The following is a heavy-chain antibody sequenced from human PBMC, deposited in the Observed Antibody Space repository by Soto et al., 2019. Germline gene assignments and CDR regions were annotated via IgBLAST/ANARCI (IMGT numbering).Heavy chain of an antibody. V-gene: IGHV4-59*08. Sequence: QVQLQESGPGLVAPSETLSLTCTVSGGSISDYYWSWIRQSPGKGLEWIGYIHSSGNTKYNPSLKSRVTISVDKSKKQFSLKLSSVTAADTAVYYCARGRSSGWCGGNDYWGQGTLVTVSS. CDR2: IHSSGNT. CDR1: GGSISDYY. CDR3: ARGRSSGWCGGNDY. J-gene: IGHJ4*02. D-gene: IGHD6-19*01.